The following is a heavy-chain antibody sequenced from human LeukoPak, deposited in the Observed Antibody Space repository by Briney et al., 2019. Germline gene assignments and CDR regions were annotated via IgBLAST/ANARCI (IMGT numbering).Heavy chain of an antibody. D-gene: IGHD6-25*01. V-gene: IGHV3-53*01. CDR3: TGGTAYSGYGGY. CDR2: IHTGGNT. J-gene: IGHJ4*02. CDR1: GFNFDDYV. Sequence: GGSLRLSCAASGFNFDDYVMNWVRQAPGKGLEWVSVIHTGGNTDYADSVKGRFTVSRDNSQNTIYLHMNSLRAEDTAVYYCTGGTAYSGYGGYWGQGTLVTVSS.